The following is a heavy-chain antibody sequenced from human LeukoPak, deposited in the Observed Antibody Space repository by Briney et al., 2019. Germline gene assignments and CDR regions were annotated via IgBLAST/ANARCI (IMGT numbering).Heavy chain of an antibody. V-gene: IGHV4-59*12. D-gene: IGHD2-15*01. J-gene: IGHJ4*02. CDR1: GGSISSYY. CDR3: ARDAPAAHTSLDY. CDR2: IFFTGNT. Sequence: KPSETLSLTCTVSGGSISSYYWSWIRQPPGEALQWIGYIFFTGNTNYNPSLRSRVTISIDTSKNQFSLQLSSVTAADTAVYYCARDAPAAHTSLDYWGQGTLVTVSS.